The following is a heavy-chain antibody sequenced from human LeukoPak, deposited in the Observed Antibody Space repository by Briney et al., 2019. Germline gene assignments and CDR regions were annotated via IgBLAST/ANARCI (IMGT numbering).Heavy chain of an antibody. J-gene: IGHJ4*02. CDR3: AKSYCTSTSCPGDY. V-gene: IGHV3-23*01. CDR1: GFPFRTYA. Sequence: QPGGSLSLSCAASGFPFRTYAMSWVRQAPGKGLEWVSIIRGSGGSTYYADSVKGRFTISRDNFKNTLYLQMNSLRAEDTAIYYCAKSYCTSTSCPGDYWGQGTPVTVSS. D-gene: IGHD2-2*01. CDR2: IRGSGGST.